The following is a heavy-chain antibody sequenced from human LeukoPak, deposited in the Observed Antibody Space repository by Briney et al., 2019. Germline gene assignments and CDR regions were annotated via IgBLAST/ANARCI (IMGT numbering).Heavy chain of an antibody. J-gene: IGHJ3*02. D-gene: IGHD2-15*01. V-gene: IGHV3-74*01. Sequence: PGGSLRLSCAASGFSFSSYWMYWVRQAPGKGLVWVARIQYDGSTTNYADSVKGRFTISRDNAKKTLYVQMNSLRAEDTAVYYCARALVAGVTLNALDIWGQGTMVTVSS. CDR2: IQYDGSTT. CDR1: GFSFSSYW. CDR3: ARALVAGVTLNALDI.